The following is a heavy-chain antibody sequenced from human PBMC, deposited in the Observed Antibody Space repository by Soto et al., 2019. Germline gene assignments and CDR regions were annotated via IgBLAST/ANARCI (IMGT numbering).Heavy chain of an antibody. CDR1: GGTFSSYA. D-gene: IGHD3-9*01. V-gene: IGHV1-69*13. Sequence: ASVKVSCKASGGTFSSYAISWVRQAPGQGLEWMGGIIPIFGTANYAQKFQGRVTITADESTSTAYMELSSLRSEDTAVYYCARERLDILNGYYKAGYFDYWGQGTLVTVSS. CDR2: IIPIFGTA. J-gene: IGHJ4*02. CDR3: ARERLDILNGYYKAGYFDY.